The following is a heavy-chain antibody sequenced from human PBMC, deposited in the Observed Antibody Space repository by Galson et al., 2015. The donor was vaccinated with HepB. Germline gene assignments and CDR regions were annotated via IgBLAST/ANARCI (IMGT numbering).Heavy chain of an antibody. D-gene: IGHD3-22*01. CDR3: ARAALYYYDSSGSEVLLD. CDR1: GYTFTSYG. Sequence: SVKVSCKASGYTFTSYGISWVRQAPGQGLEWMGWISAYDGNTNYAQKLQGRVTMTTDTSTSTAYMELRSLRSDDTAVYYCARAALYYYDSSGSEVLLDLGQGTLVTVSS. V-gene: IGHV1-18*01. J-gene: IGHJ4*02. CDR2: ISAYDGNT.